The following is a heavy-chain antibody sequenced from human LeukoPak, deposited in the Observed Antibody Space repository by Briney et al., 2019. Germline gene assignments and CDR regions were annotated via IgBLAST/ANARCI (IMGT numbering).Heavy chain of an antibody. CDR3: AKGTTMIVVVITSYYYYGMDV. V-gene: IGHV3-23*01. CDR2: ISGSGGST. J-gene: IGHJ6*02. Sequence: GASLRLSCAASGFTFSSYAMSWVRQAPGKGLEWVSAISGSGGSTYYADSVKGRFTIPRDNSKNTLYLQMNSLRAEDTAVYYCAKGTTMIVVVITSYYYYGMDVWGQGTTVTVSS. CDR1: GFTFSSYA. D-gene: IGHD3-22*01.